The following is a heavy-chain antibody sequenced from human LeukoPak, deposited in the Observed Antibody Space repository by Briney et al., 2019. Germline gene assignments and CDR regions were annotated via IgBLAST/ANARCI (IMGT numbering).Heavy chain of an antibody. CDR3: ARHRGLTDSFYPFDP. D-gene: IGHD3-10*01. J-gene: IGHJ5*02. Sequence: SETLSLTCTVSGASINTYYWSWFRQPPGKGLEWIGYIYYTGRTDYNPSLKSRVTMSIDTSNKQFSLRLTSVTAADTAVYYCARHRGLTDSFYPFDPWGPGTLVTVSS. CDR2: IYYTGRT. V-gene: IGHV4-59*08. CDR1: GASINTYY.